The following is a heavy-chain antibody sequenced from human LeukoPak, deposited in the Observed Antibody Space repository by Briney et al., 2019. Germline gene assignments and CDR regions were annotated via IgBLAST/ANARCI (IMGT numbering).Heavy chain of an antibody. D-gene: IGHD5-24*01. CDR3: ARARALQFLDY. J-gene: IGHJ4*02. CDR1: GFTFSSYA. V-gene: IGHV3-30-3*01. CDR2: ISYDGSNK. Sequence: GGSLRLSCAASGFTFSSYAMHWVRPALGKGLERVGVISYDGSNKYYADTVKGRFTISRDNSKNTLYLQMNSLRDEDTAVYYCARARALQFLDYWGQGTLVTVSS.